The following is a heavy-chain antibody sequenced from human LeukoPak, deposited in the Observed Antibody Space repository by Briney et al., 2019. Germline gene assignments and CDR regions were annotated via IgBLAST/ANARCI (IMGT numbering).Heavy chain of an antibody. CDR3: ARDPGWIQEEYYFDY. D-gene: IGHD5-18*01. V-gene: IGHV3-11*04. CDR1: GFTFSDYY. CDR2: ISSSGSTI. J-gene: IGHJ4*02. Sequence: GGSLRLSCAASGFTFSDYYMSWIRQAPGKGLEWVSYISSSGSTIYYADSVKGRFTISRDNAKNSLYLQMNSLRAEDTAVYYCARDPGWIQEEYYFDYWGQGTLVTVSS.